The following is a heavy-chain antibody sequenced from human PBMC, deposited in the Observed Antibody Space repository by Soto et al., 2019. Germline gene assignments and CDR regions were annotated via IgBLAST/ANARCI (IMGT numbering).Heavy chain of an antibody. Sequence: PSETLSLTCTVSVGSISSYYWSWIRQPPGKGLEWIGEINHSGSTNYNPSLKSRLTISVDTSKNQFSLKMSSVTAADTAVYYCAIAQYGGNSEYYYGMEVWGQGTTVTVSS. CDR3: AIAQYGGNSEYYYGMEV. J-gene: IGHJ6*02. CDR1: VGSISSYY. CDR2: INHSGST. D-gene: IGHD2-21*02. V-gene: IGHV4-34*01.